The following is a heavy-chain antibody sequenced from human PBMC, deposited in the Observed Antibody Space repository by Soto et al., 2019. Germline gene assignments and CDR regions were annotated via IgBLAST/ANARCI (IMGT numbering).Heavy chain of an antibody. CDR2: FDPEDGET. J-gene: IGHJ3*02. Sequence: ASVKVSCKVSGYTLTELSMHWVRQAPGKGLEWMGGFDPEDGETIYAQKFQGRVTMTEATSTDTAYMELSSLRSEDTAVYYCATSEDGAHYAFDIGGQGTMITVSS. CDR3: ATSEDGAHYAFDI. V-gene: IGHV1-24*01. D-gene: IGHD2-15*01. CDR1: GYTLTELS.